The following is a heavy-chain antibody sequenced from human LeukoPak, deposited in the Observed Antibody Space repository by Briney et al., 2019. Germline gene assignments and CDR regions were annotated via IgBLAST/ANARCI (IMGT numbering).Heavy chain of an antibody. D-gene: IGHD5-12*01. V-gene: IGHV3-21*01. CDR2: ISSSSSYI. CDR1: GFTFSSYS. CDR3: ARGSSGYKIGY. J-gene: IGHJ4*02. Sequence: GGSLRLSCAASGFTFSSYSMNWVRQAPGKGPEWVSSISSSSSYIYYADSVKGRFTISRDNAKNSLYLQMNSLRAEDTAVYYCARGSSGYKIGYWGQGTLVTVSS.